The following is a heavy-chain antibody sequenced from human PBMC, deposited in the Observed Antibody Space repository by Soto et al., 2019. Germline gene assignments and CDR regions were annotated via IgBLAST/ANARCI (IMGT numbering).Heavy chain of an antibody. V-gene: IGHV3-23*01. Sequence: GGSLRLSCAASGFTFSSNAMTWVRQAPGKGLEWVSTIIGSGGRTYYADSVKGRFTISRDNAKNTLYMQMNSLRAEDTAVYYCAKDGRIAAAGTLTYDYWGQGTLVTVSS. CDR1: GFTFSSNA. CDR3: AKDGRIAAAGTLTYDY. J-gene: IGHJ4*02. D-gene: IGHD6-13*01. CDR2: IIGSGGRT.